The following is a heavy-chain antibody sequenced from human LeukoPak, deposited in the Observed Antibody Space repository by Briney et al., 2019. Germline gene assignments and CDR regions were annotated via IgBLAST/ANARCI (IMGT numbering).Heavy chain of an antibody. CDR3: ARSQAAAGNNWFDP. Sequence: GESLKISCKGFGYSFTSYWIGWVRPMPGKGLEWMGIIYPGDSDTRYSPSFQGQVTISADKSISTAYLQWSSLKASDTAMYYCARSQAAAGNNWFDPWGQGTLVTVSS. J-gene: IGHJ5*02. CDR2: IYPGDSDT. V-gene: IGHV5-51*01. D-gene: IGHD6-13*01. CDR1: GYSFTSYW.